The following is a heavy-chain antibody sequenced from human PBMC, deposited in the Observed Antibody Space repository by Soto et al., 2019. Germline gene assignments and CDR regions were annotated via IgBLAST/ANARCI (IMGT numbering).Heavy chain of an antibody. Sequence: GGSLRLSCAASGFTFSSYAMSWVRQAPGKGLEWVSAISGSGGSTYYADSVKGRFTISRDNSKNTLCLQMNSLRAEDTAVYYCAKAGRRGYSGYDRDDDWGQGTLVTVSS. CDR2: ISGSGGST. CDR3: AKAGRRGYSGYDRDDD. J-gene: IGHJ4*02. CDR1: GFTFSSYA. V-gene: IGHV3-23*01. D-gene: IGHD5-12*01.